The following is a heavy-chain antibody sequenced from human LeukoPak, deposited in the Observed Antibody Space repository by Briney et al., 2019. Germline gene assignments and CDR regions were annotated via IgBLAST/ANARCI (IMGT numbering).Heavy chain of an antibody. CDR3: TRDGYRLDVFDI. CDR2: ASSDGSIT. D-gene: IGHD1-1*01. CDR1: GFTFSSYA. Sequence: QSGGSLRLSCAASGFTFSSYAMSWVRQAPGKGLVWVSRASSDGSITTYADGVKGRFTISRDNAKNTLYLQMDSLKAEDTAIYYCTRDGYRLDVFDIWGQGTMVTVSS. J-gene: IGHJ3*02. V-gene: IGHV3-74*01.